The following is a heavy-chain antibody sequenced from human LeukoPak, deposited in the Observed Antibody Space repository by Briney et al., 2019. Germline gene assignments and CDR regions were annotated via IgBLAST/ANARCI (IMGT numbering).Heavy chain of an antibody. J-gene: IGHJ4*02. CDR3: AIFGAIAVAGTVY. Sequence: ASVKVSCKASGYTSTGYYIHWVRQAPGQGLEWMGWINPNSGGTNYAQKFQGRVTMTRDTSISTAYMELSRLRSDDTAVYYCAIFGAIAVAGTVYWGQGTLVTVSS. CDR2: INPNSGGT. CDR1: GYTSTGYY. D-gene: IGHD6-19*01. V-gene: IGHV1-2*02.